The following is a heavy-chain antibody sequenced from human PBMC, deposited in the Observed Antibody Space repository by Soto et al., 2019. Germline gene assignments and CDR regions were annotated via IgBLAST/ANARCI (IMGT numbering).Heavy chain of an antibody. V-gene: IGHV1-18*01. Sequence: QVQLVQSGTEVKKPGASVKVSCKASGYTFTRFGINWVRQAPGQGLEWMGWISGHNGNTHSAQNFQGRVTVTTDTSKSTAYMELGSIRSDDTAVYYCAIYFEAGGQRVGGFDYWGQGTLVTVSS. CDR3: AIYFEAGGQRVGGFDY. J-gene: IGHJ4*02. CDR2: ISGHNGNT. CDR1: GYTFTRFG. D-gene: IGHD3-9*01.